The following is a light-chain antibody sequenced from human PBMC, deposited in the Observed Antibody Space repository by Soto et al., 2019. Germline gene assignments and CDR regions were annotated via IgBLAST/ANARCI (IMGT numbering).Light chain of an antibody. CDR3: QQYNVWPLT. J-gene: IGKJ4*01. CDR1: QSVSSN. Sequence: EIVMTQSPATLSVSPGERATLSCRASQSVSSNLAWYQQKPGQTPKLLIYVASTRASGIPDRFIGSGSGTEFTLTISSLHSEDFAVYYCQQYNVWPLTFGGGTKVEFK. V-gene: IGKV3-15*01. CDR2: VAS.